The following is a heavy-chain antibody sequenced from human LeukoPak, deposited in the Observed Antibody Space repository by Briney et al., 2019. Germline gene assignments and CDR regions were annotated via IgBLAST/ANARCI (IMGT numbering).Heavy chain of an antibody. CDR2: IFASGST. CDR3: ARAGDFWSNYHPDQ. V-gene: IGHV4-4*07. D-gene: IGHD3-3*01. Sequence: KTSETLSLTCTVSGGSISSYYWSWIRQPAGKGLEWIGRIFASGSTNYNPSHESRVTLSIDTSKNQFSLRLASVTAADTAVYYCARAGDFWSNYHPDQWGQGTLVTVSS. J-gene: IGHJ4*02. CDR1: GGSISSYY.